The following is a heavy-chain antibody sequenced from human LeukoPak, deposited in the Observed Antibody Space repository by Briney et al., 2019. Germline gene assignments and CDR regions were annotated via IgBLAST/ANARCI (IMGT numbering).Heavy chain of an antibody. CDR1: GYTFSGSY. D-gene: IGHD2-21*01. V-gene: IGHV1-2*02. J-gene: IGHJ5*02. Sequence: ASVKVSCKASGYTFSGSYIHWVRQAPQQGLEWMGWITPDSGATRYAEKFQGRVAMTRDTSITTAYMELRTLGFDDRATYYCARDTYHSNSLESWGQGTLVSVSS. CDR2: ITPDSGAT. CDR3: ARDTYHSNSLES.